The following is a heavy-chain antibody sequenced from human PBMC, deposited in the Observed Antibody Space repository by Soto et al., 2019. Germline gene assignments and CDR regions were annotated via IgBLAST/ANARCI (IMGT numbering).Heavy chain of an antibody. CDR1: GGTFSSYA. CDR2: IIPIFGTA. Sequence: SVKVSCKASGGTFSSYAISWVRQAPGQGLEWMGGIIPIFGTANYAQKFQGRVTITADESTSTAYMELSSLRSEDTAVYYCARRISGSYQQSWFDSWGQGTLVTVSS. D-gene: IGHD1-26*01. J-gene: IGHJ5*01. CDR3: ARRISGSYQQSWFDS. V-gene: IGHV1-69*13.